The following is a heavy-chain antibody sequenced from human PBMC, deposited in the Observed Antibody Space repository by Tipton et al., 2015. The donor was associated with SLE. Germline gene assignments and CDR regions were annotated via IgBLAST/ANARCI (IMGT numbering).Heavy chain of an antibody. V-gene: IGHV4-4*07. Sequence: TLSLTCTVSGGSISSYYWSWIRQPAGKGLEWIGRIYTSGSTNYNPSLKSRVTISVDTSKNQFSLKLSSVTAADTAVYYCAEGVLPWAAFDIWGQGTMVTVSS. D-gene: IGHD3-10*01. CDR1: GGSISSYY. CDR2: IYTSGST. CDR3: AEGVLPWAAFDI. J-gene: IGHJ3*02.